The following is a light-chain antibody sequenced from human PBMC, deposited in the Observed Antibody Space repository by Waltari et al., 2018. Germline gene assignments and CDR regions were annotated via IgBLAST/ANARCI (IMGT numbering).Light chain of an antibody. CDR2: YDS. CDR3: QVWDSSSDHWV. J-gene: IGLJ3*02. Sequence: SYVLPQPSSVSVAPGKTARITCGGSNIGKRTLQWHQQKPGQAPVLVFYYDSDRPSGIPERFSGSNSGNTATLTISRVEVGDEADYYCQVWDSSSDHWVFGGGTKLTVL. V-gene: IGLV3-21*04. CDR1: NIGKRT.